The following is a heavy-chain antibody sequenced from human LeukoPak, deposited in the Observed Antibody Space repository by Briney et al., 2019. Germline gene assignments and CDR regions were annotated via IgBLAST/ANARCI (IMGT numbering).Heavy chain of an antibody. CDR1: RYTFTGYF. CDR2: VNPKSGGT. D-gene: IGHD2-2*01. CDR3: ARGLVGVPAAMGY. V-gene: IGHV1-2*02. Sequence: ASVKVSCKASRYTFTGYFLHWVRQAPRQGLEWVGWVNPKSGGTNYPQKFQGRVAMTRDTSISTAYMELSRLRSGDTAVYYCARGLVGVPAAMGYWGQGTLVTVSS. J-gene: IGHJ4*02.